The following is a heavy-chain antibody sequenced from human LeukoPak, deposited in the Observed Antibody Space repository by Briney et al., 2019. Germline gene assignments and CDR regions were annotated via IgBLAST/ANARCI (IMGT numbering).Heavy chain of an antibody. Sequence: GGSLRLSCAASGFTLSSHGMHWVRQAPGKGLEWVAVIWYDGSNKHYADSVKGRFTISRDSSKNTLSLQMNSLRAEDTAVYYCAKRENYYDSSGYHYVGAFDIWGQGTMVTVSS. V-gene: IGHV3-33*06. CDR3: AKRENYYDSSGYHYVGAFDI. J-gene: IGHJ3*02. D-gene: IGHD3-22*01. CDR1: GFTLSSHG. CDR2: IWYDGSNK.